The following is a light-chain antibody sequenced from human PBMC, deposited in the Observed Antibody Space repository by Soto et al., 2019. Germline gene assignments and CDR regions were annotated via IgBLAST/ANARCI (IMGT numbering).Light chain of an antibody. Sequence: EIVLTQSPATLSFSPGERAALSCRASETVDSFLAWYQQKPGQAPRLLIYDASKRATGIPARFSGGGSGTEFTLTINSLQSEDFAVYYCQRYNRWPLSFGGGTKVDIK. J-gene: IGKJ4*01. CDR3: QRYNRWPLS. CDR2: DAS. CDR1: ETVDSF. V-gene: IGKV3D-15*01.